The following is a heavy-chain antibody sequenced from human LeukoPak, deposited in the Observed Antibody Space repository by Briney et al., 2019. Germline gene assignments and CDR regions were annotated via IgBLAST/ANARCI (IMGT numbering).Heavy chain of an antibody. CDR2: IYVGGST. J-gene: IGHJ4*02. V-gene: IGHV3-66*01. CDR1: GFTVSTKY. D-gene: IGHD3-22*01. CDR3: ARPYYYDSSGYSLDY. Sequence: GGSLRLSCAASGFTVSTKYMSWVRQAPGKGLEWVSVIYVGGSTNYGDSVKGRFTISRDNSKNTLYLQMNSLRAEDTAVYYCARPYYYDSSGYSLDYWGQGTLVTVSS.